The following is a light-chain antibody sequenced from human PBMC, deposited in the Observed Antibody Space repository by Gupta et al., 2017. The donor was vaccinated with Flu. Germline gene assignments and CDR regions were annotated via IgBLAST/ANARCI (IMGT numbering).Light chain of an antibody. Sequence: VNLTCTLSSGHTNDGIAWHQQRPGKGPRYLRMVDSDGSNIKGDGIPDCFSGSSSGPARYPIVSSLRAEDDAYYHCQTWGTAMGVFGGGTKLTVL. CDR1: SGHTNDG. J-gene: IGLJ3*02. CDR2: VDSDGSN. V-gene: IGLV4-69*01. CDR3: QTWGTAMGV.